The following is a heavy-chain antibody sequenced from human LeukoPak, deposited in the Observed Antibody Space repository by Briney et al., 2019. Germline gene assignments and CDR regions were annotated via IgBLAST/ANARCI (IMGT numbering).Heavy chain of an antibody. V-gene: IGHV1-46*01. D-gene: IGHD3-22*01. Sequence: ASVKVSCKASGYTFTSYYMHWVRQAPGQGLEWMGIINPSGGSTSYAQKFQGRVTMTRDMSTSTVYMELSRLRSGDTAVYYCARDFRQRYYYDSSGYSRTPGDAFDIWGQRTMVTVSS. CDR3: ARDFRQRYYYDSSGYSRTPGDAFDI. J-gene: IGHJ3*02. CDR2: INPSGGST. CDR1: GYTFTSYY.